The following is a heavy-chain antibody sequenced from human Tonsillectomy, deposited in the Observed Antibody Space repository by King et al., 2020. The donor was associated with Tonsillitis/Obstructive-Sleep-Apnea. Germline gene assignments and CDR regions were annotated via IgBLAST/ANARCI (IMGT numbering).Heavy chain of an antibody. CDR3: SRLGAGYGSGIY. J-gene: IGHJ4*02. CDR1: GGSISSYY. D-gene: IGHD3-10*01. CDR2: IYYSGST. V-gene: IGHV4-59*08. Sequence: QLQESGPGLVKPSETLSLTCTVSGGSISSYYWSWIRQPPGKGLEWIGYIYYSGSTNYNPSLKSRVTISVDTSKNQFSLKLSSVTAADTAVYYCSRLGAGYGSGIYWGQGTLVTVSS.